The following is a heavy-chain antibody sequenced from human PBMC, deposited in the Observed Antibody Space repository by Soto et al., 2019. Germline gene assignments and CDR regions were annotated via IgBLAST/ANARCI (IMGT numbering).Heavy chain of an antibody. CDR1: GFTFSNAW. V-gene: IGHV3-15*07. CDR2: IKSKTDGGTT. CDR3: TTDLSLGYLQGGTRAFDI. J-gene: IGHJ3*02. D-gene: IGHD3-16*02. Sequence: EVQLVESGGGLVKPGGSLRLSCAASGFTFSNAWMNWVRQAPGKGLEWVGRIKSKTDGGTTDYAAPVKGRFTISRDDSKNTLYLQMNSLKTEDTAVYYCTTDLSLGYLQGGTRAFDIWGQGTMVTVSS.